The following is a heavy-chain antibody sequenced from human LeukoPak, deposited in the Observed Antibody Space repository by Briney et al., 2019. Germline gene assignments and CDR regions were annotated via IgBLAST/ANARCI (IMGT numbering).Heavy chain of an antibody. V-gene: IGHV3-30-3*01. J-gene: IGHJ4*02. CDR1: GFTFSSYA. D-gene: IGHD6-19*01. CDR2: ISYDGSNK. CDR3: ARVAVAAAFDY. Sequence: GRSLRLSCAASGFTFSSYAMHWVRQAPGKGLEWVAVISYDGSNKYYADSVKGRFTISRDNSKNTLYPQMNSLRAEDTAVYYCARVAVAAAFDYWGQGTLVTVSS.